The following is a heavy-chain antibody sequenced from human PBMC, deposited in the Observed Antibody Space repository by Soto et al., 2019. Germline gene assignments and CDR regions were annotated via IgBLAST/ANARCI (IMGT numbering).Heavy chain of an antibody. Sequence: QLQLQESGPGLVKPSETLSLTCTVSGGSISSSSYYWGWIRQPPGKGLEWIGSIYYSGSTYYNPSRKSRVTLSVDTSKNPFSLKRSSVTAADTAVYYWAGDYGDYVPWFYFDYWGQGTLVTVSS. CDR1: GGSISSSSYY. CDR3: AGDYGDYVPWFYFDY. V-gene: IGHV4-39*02. J-gene: IGHJ4*02. CDR2: IYYSGST. D-gene: IGHD4-17*01.